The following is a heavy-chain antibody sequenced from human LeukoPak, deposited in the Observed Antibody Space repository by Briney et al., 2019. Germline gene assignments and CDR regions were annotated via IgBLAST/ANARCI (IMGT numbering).Heavy chain of an antibody. CDR3: ARVSRDFEPENAFDI. J-gene: IGHJ3*02. Sequence: SETLSLTCTVSGGSISSGDYYWSWMRQPPGKGREWIGYIYYSGGNYYNPSLKSRVSISVDTSKNQFSLKLSSVTTADTAVYYCARVSRDFEPENAFDIWGQGTMVTVSS. CDR1: GGSISSGDYY. D-gene: IGHD1-14*01. V-gene: IGHV4-30-4*08. CDR2: IYYSGGN.